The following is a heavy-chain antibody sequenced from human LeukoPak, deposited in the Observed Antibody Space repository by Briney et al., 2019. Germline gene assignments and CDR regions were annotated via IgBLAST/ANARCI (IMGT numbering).Heavy chain of an antibody. CDR2: INHSGST. CDR3: ARGGHIVVVPAAVAQSDYYYGMDV. D-gene: IGHD2-2*01. CDR1: GGSFSGYY. J-gene: IGHJ6*02. V-gene: IGHV4-34*01. Sequence: PSETLSLTCAVYGGSFSGYYWSWIRQSPGKGLEWIGEINHSGSTNYNPSLKSRVTISVDTSKNQFSLKLSSVTAADTAVYYCARGGHIVVVPAAVAQSDYYYGMDVWGQGTTVTVSS.